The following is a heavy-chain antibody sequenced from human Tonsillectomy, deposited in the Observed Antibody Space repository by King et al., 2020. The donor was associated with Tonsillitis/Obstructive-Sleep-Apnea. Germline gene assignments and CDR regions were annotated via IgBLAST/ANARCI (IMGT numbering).Heavy chain of an antibody. V-gene: IGHV3-9*01. CDR3: AKDSGSYYRSEQYYFDY. Sequence: VQLVESGGGLVQPGRSLRLSCAASGFTFDDYAMHWVRQAPGKGLEWVSGISWNSGSIGYADSVKGRFTISRDNAKNSLYLQMNSLRAEDTDLYYCAKDSGSYYRSEQYYFDYWGQGTLVTVSS. D-gene: IGHD3-10*01. CDR1: GFTFDDYA. J-gene: IGHJ4*02. CDR2: ISWNSGSI.